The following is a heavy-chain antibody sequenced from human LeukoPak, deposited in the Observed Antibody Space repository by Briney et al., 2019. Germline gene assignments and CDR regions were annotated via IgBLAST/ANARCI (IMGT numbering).Heavy chain of an antibody. CDR2: IKQDGSEK. D-gene: IGHD6-13*01. V-gene: IGHV3-7*01. CDR3: ARDGYSSSWYGY. CDR1: GFTFSSYW. J-gene: IGHJ4*02. Sequence: GGSLRLSCAAAGFTFSSYWMSWVRQAPGKGLEWVANIKQDGSEKYYVDSVKGRFTISRDNAKNSLYLQMSSLRAEDTAVYYCARDGYSSSWYGYWGQGTLVTVSS.